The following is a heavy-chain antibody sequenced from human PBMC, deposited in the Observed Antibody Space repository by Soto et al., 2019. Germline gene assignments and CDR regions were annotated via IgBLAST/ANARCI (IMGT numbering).Heavy chain of an antibody. D-gene: IGHD3-3*01. V-gene: IGHV1-46*01. Sequence: ASVKVSCKASGYTFTSYYMHWVRQAPGQGLEWMGIINPSGGSTSYAQKFQGRVTMTRDTSTSTVYMELSSLRAEDTAVYYCAKGETDFWSGYYEYNWFDPWGQETRVTVSS. CDR2: INPSGGST. CDR1: GYTFTSYY. J-gene: IGHJ5*02. CDR3: AKGETDFWSGYYEYNWFDP.